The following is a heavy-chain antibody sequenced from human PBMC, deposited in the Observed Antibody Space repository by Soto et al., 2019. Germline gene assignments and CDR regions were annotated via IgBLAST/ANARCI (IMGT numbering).Heavy chain of an antibody. CDR1: GYTLTELS. D-gene: IGHD1-26*01. V-gene: IGHV1-24*01. CDR3: ATYSGSYPQGWFDP. Sequence: ASVKVSCKVSGYTLTELSMHWVRQAPGKGLEWMGGFDPEDGETIYAQKFQGRVTMTEDTSTDTAYMELSSLRSEDTAVYYCATYSGSYPQGWFDPWGQGTLVTVSS. CDR2: FDPEDGET. J-gene: IGHJ5*02.